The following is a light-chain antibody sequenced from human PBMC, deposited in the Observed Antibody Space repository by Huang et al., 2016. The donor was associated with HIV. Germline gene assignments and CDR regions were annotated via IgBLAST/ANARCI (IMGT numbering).Light chain of an antibody. V-gene: IGKV3-15*01. Sequence: EIVMTQSPATLSVSPGERVTLSCRASQSINSNLAWYQQKPGQAPRLLIYVASARATGIPARFSGSGSGTAFTLTITSLQSEDFAVYYCQQYNIRCTFGQGTKLEMK. CDR2: VAS. CDR1: QSINSN. CDR3: QQYNIRCT. J-gene: IGKJ2*02.